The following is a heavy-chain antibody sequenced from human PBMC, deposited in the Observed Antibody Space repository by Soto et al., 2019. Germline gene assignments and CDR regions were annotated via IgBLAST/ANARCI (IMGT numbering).Heavy chain of an antibody. V-gene: IGHV1-69*01. J-gene: IGHJ5*02. CDR2: IIPIFGTA. CDR1: GGTFSSYA. CDR3: ARVSGSYGSWDSWFDP. Sequence: QVQLVQSGAEVKKPGSSVKVSCKASGGTFSSYAISWVRQAPGQGLEWMGGIIPIFGTANYAQKFQGRVTITADESTSTAYMERSSLRSEDTAVYYCARVSGSYGSWDSWFDPWGQGTLVTVSS. D-gene: IGHD1-26*01.